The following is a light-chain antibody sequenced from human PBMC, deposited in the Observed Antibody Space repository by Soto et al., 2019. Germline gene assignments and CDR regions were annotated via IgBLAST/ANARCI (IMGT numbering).Light chain of an antibody. Sequence: QSALTQPRSVSGSPGQSVTISCTGTSSDVGGYNSVSWYQQYPGKSPKLMIYDVSKRPSGVPDRFSGSKSGNAASLTISGLQAEDEADYYCCSYAGTYNWVFGGGTQLTVL. CDR3: CSYAGTYNWV. J-gene: IGLJ3*02. CDR1: SSDVGGYNS. CDR2: DVS. V-gene: IGLV2-11*01.